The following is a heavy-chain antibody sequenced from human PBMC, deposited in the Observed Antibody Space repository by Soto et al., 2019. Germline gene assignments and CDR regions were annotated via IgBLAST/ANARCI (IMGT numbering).Heavy chain of an antibody. CDR1: SCNVSSSSYT. J-gene: IGHJ6*02. Sequence: PSETLSLTSPVSSCNVSSSSYTWGWIRQPPGKGPEWIGSIYSSGSTYYNPSLNSRVTVSVDTSKNQFSLKVTSVTAADTAVYYCARLYGYCIRNSCHGHYAMDVWGQGTTVTVSS. V-gene: IGHV4-39*01. CDR3: ARLYGYCIRNSCHGHYAMDV. D-gene: IGHD2-2*01. CDR2: IYSSGST.